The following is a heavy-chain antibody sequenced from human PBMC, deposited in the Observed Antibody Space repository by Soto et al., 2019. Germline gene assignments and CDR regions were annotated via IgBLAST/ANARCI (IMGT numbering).Heavy chain of an antibody. CDR2: ISYDGNSE. Sequence: QVQLGESGGGVVQPGRALRLSCAPSGFTFSNYAMHWVRQAPGKGLERVATISYDGNSESYADSVKGRFTISRDNSKRTLYLQMDSLRDEDTAVYYCAKCSVIKARYYYGVDVWGQGTTVIVSS. CDR3: AKCSVIKARYYYGVDV. D-gene: IGHD3-10*02. J-gene: IGHJ6*02. V-gene: IGHV3-30*18. CDR1: GFTFSNYA.